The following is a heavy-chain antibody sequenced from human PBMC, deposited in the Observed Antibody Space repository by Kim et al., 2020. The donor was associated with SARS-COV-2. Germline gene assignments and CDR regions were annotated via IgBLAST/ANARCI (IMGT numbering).Heavy chain of an antibody. D-gene: IGHD6-13*01. CDR3: TRDPWAIAAVGNWFNT. CDR1: GGSISSYY. CDR2: IYSSGST. J-gene: IGHJ5*01. V-gene: IGHV4-4*07. Sequence: SETLSLTCTVSGGSISSYYWSWIRQPAGKGLEWIGRIYSSGSTNYNPSLKSRVTMSVDTSKTQFSLKLTSVTAADPAVYDFTRDPWAIAAVGNWFNTW.